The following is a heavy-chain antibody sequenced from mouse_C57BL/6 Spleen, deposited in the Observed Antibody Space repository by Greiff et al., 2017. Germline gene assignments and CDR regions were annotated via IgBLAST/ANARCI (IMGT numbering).Heavy chain of an antibody. D-gene: IGHD2-1*01. V-gene: IGHV1-15*01. CDR2: IDPETGGT. CDR3: AIGNSMDD. CDR1: GYTFTDYE. J-gene: IGHJ4*01. Sequence: QVQLKQSGAELVRPGASVTLSCKASGYTFTDYEMHWVKQTPVHGLEWIGAIDPETGGTAYNQKFKGKAILTADKSSSTAYMELRSLTSEDSAVYYCAIGNSMDDWGQGTSVTVAA.